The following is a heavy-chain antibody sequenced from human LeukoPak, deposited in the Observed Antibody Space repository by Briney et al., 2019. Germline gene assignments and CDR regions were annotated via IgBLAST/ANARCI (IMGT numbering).Heavy chain of an antibody. CDR1: GFTFSSYA. V-gene: IGHV3-23*01. CDR2: ISGSGGST. D-gene: IGHD2-2*01. J-gene: IGHJ4*02. Sequence: GGSLRLSCAASGFTFSSYAMSWVRQAPGKGLEWVSAISGSGGSTYYADSVKGRFTISRDNSKNTLYLQMNSLRAEDTAVYYCAKDEMSGIVVVPAAPLVYWGQGTLVTVSS. CDR3: AKDEMSGIVVVPAAPLVY.